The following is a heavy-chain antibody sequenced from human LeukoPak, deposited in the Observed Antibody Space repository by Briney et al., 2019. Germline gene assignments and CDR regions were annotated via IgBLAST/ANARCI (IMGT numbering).Heavy chain of an antibody. CDR3: ARDRGPRTGFMVREAYDY. J-gene: IGHJ4*02. D-gene: IGHD3-10*01. CDR1: GFNFASYW. CDR2: INSGGSGT. V-gene: IGHV3-74*01. Sequence: GGSLRLSCAASGFNFASYWMHWVRQTPGKGLVWVSRINSGGSGTSYADSVEGRFSISRDNAKNTLYLQMSSLRAEDTAVYYCARDRGPRTGFMVREAYDYWGQGTLVTVSS.